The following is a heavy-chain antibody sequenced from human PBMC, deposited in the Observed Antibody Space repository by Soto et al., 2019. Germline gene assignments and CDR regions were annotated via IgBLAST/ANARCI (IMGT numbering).Heavy chain of an antibody. CDR3: AKSAPMDAGDKYYYDF. CDR1: GGTFSTFG. CDR2: IIPFFGTA. V-gene: IGHV1-69*01. D-gene: IGHD4-17*01. Sequence: SVKVSCKASGGTFSTFGISWVRQAPVQGLEWMGGIIPFFGTARYSRKFEDRITITADESTNTVYMDLRSLTSEDTAIYYCAKSAPMDAGDKYYYDFWGQGALVTVSS. J-gene: IGHJ4*02.